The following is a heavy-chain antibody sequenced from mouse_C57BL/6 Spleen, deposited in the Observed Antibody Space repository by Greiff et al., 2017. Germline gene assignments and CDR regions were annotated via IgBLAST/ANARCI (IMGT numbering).Heavy chain of an antibody. CDR3: ARTKAYYIAMDY. CDR1: GFSLTSYG. Sequence: QVQLQQSGPGLVQPSQSLSITCTVSGFSLTSYGVHWVRQSPGKGLEWLGVIWSGGSTDYNAAFISRLSISKDNSKSQVFFKMNSLQADDTAIYYCARTKAYYIAMDYWGQGTSVTVSS. V-gene: IGHV2-2*01. J-gene: IGHJ4*01. CDR2: IWSGGST. D-gene: IGHD2-12*01.